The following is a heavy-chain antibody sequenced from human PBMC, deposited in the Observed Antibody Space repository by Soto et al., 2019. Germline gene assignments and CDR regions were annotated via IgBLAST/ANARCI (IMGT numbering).Heavy chain of an antibody. CDR2: ISWNSGSI. CDR1: GFTFDDYA. J-gene: IGHJ4*02. CDR3: AKEMGSYGGSGKFFDY. Sequence: EVQLVESGGGLVQPGRSLRLSCAASGFTFDDYAMHWVRQAPGKGLEWVSGISWNSGSIGYADSVKGRFTISRDNAKNDLYLHMNGLGAEDSALYYCAKEMGSYGGSGKFFDYWGQGNLVTVSS. D-gene: IGHD4-17*01. V-gene: IGHV3-9*01.